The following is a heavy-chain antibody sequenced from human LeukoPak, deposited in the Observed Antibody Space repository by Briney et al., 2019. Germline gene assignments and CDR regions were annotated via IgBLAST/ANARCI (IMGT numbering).Heavy chain of an antibody. J-gene: IGHJ4*02. CDR3: AKGGYSYGP. CDR1: GFTFSSYA. V-gene: IGHV3-30-3*01. Sequence: GRSLRLSRAASGFTFSSYAMHWVRQAPGKGLEWVAVISYDGSNKYYADSVKGRFTISRDNSKNTLYLQMSSLRAEDTALYYCAKGGYSYGPWGQGTLVTVSS. D-gene: IGHD5-18*01. CDR2: ISYDGSNK.